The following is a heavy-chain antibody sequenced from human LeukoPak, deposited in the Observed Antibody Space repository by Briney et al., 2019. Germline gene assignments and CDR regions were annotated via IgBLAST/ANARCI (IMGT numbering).Heavy chain of an antibody. D-gene: IGHD3-22*01. Sequence: SETLSLTCNVSGGSINSYYWGWFRQPPGKRLESIGYIYYSGRTTYNPSLKSRVTISVDTSTNQIFLKLTSVTAADTAVYFCARGATKGYYYDSSGYYTKWGQGTLVTVSS. CDR1: GGSINSYY. CDR2: IYYSGRT. J-gene: IGHJ4*02. CDR3: ARGATKGYYYDSSGYYTK. V-gene: IGHV4-59*12.